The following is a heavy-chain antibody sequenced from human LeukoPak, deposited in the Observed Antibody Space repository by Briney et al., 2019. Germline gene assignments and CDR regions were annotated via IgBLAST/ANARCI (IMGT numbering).Heavy chain of an antibody. J-gene: IGHJ6*02. CDR1: GYTFTSYD. D-gene: IGHD3-3*01. CDR3: ARGPKYYDFWSGYDYYYYYGMDV. CDR2: MSPNSGNT. Sequence: ASVKVSCKASGYTFTSYDINWVRHATGQGLEWMGWMSPNSGNTGYAQKFQGRVTMTRNTSISTAYMELSSLRSEDTAVYYCARGPKYYDFWSGYDYYYYYGMDVWGQGTTVTVSS. V-gene: IGHV1-8*01.